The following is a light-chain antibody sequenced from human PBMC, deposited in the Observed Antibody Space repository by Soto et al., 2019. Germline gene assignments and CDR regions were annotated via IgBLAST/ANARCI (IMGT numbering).Light chain of an antibody. CDR2: GAF. Sequence: EIVLTQSPGTLSLSPGERATLSCRASQSVTNNYLAWYQQKPGQAPRLLVYGAFSRATGIPDRFSGGGSGTDFTLTISRLEPEDFAVYYCQQYVSSPWTCGQGPKVEIE. J-gene: IGKJ1*01. V-gene: IGKV3-20*01. CDR3: QQYVSSPWT. CDR1: QSVTNNY.